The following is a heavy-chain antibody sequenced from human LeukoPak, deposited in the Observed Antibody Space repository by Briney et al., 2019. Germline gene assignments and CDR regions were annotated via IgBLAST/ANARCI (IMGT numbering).Heavy chain of an antibody. V-gene: IGHV3-7*01. Sequence: PGGSLRLSCAASGFTFGNYWMTWVRQAPGKGLEWVANIRQDGSGKYYADSVTGRFTVSRDNAKNSLFLQMNSLRPEDTAVYYCASATTVNPRADYWGQGTLVTVSS. J-gene: IGHJ4*02. D-gene: IGHD4-17*01. CDR3: ASATTVNPRADY. CDR1: GFTFGNYW. CDR2: IRQDGSGK.